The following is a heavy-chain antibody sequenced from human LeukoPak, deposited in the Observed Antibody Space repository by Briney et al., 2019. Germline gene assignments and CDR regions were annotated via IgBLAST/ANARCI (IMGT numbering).Heavy chain of an antibody. Sequence: APVKVSCKASGYTFTGYYMHWVRQAPGQGLEWMGWINPNSGGTNYAQKFQGRVTMTRDTSISTAYMELSRLRSDDTAVYYCARARDCSGGSCYSITRRYYFDYWGQGTLVTVSS. CDR2: INPNSGGT. V-gene: IGHV1-2*02. J-gene: IGHJ4*02. CDR1: GYTFTGYY. CDR3: ARARDCSGGSCYSITRRYYFDY. D-gene: IGHD2-15*01.